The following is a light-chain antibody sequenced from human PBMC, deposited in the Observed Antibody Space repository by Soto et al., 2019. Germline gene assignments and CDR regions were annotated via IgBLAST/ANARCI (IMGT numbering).Light chain of an antibody. V-gene: IGKV3-20*01. CDR2: DAS. J-gene: IGKJ4*01. Sequence: EIVLPQSPGTLSLSPGERATLSCRASQSISSNYLAWYQHKPGQAPRLLIYDASSKATGTPDRFSVSGSGTDFTLTISRLEPEEFAVDDCQQYGKSITFGGGTKVDIK. CDR1: QSISSNY. CDR3: QQYGKSIT.